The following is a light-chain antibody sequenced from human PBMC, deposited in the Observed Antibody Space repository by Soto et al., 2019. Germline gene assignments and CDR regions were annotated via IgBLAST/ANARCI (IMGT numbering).Light chain of an antibody. Sequence: EIVMTQSPATLSVSPGERATLSCRASQSVSSNFAWYQQKPGQAPRLLIYGASTRTPGIPARFSGSWSGTEFTLTISSLQSEDFAVYYCQQYNNWPWTFGQGTKVEIK. CDR1: QSVSSN. CDR3: QQYNNWPWT. V-gene: IGKV3-15*01. J-gene: IGKJ1*01. CDR2: GAS.